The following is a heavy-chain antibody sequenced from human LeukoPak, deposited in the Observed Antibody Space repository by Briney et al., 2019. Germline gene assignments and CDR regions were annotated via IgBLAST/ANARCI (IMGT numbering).Heavy chain of an antibody. Sequence: SETLSLTCTVSGGSISSGSYYWSWIRHPAGKGLEWIGRIYTSGSTNYNPSLKSRVTMSVDTSKNQFSLKLSSVTAADTAVYYCARRAVVTRRAFDIWGQGTMVTVSS. CDR2: IYTSGST. CDR1: GGSISSGSYY. D-gene: IGHD4-23*01. J-gene: IGHJ3*02. V-gene: IGHV4-61*02. CDR3: ARRAVVTRRAFDI.